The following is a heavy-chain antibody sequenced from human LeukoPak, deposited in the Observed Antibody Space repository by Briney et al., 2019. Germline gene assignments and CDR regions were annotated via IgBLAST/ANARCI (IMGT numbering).Heavy chain of an antibody. J-gene: IGHJ3*02. Sequence: ASVKVSCKASGYTFTSYDINWVRQATGQGLEWMGWMNPNSGNTGYAQKFQGRVTMTRDTSISTAYMELSRLRSDDTAVYYCASARTYCSSTSCYVDDAFDIWGQGTMVTVSS. D-gene: IGHD2-2*01. V-gene: IGHV1-8*01. CDR2: MNPNSGNT. CDR3: ASARTYCSSTSCYVDDAFDI. CDR1: GYTFTSYD.